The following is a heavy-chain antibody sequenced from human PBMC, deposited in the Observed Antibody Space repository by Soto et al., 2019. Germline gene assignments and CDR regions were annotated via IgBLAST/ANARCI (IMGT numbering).Heavy chain of an antibody. D-gene: IGHD3-10*01. J-gene: IGHJ4*02. CDR1: GHNHTEFS. V-gene: IGHV1-24*01. Sequence: ASGKVSSKNSGHNHTEFSLPWVREARGKGLEWMGGFDHEGGEAIYAQKWHGRVTVTEDTVTDTAYMELRGLKSDDTAVYYCATPKPLRGDMITNINFDFWGQGTPVTVSS. CDR2: FDHEGGEA. CDR3: ATPKPLRGDMITNINFDF.